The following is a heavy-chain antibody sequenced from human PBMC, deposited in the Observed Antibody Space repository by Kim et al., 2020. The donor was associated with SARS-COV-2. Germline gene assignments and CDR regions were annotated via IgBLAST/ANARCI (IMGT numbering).Heavy chain of an antibody. D-gene: IGHD5-12*01. CDR1: GGSIISYY. CDR3: ARVGGYPLGAFDI. J-gene: IGHJ3*02. Sequence: SETLSLTCTVSGGSIISYYWSWIRQPPGKGLEWLGNIYYSESPNYNPSLKSRVTISVDTSNNQFSLKVSSVTSADTAVYFCARVGGYPLGAFDIWAQGTMVTVSS. V-gene: IGHV4-59*01. CDR2: IYYSESP.